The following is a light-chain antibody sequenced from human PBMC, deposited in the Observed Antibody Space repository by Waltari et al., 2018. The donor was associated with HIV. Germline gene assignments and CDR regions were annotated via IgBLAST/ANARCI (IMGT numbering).Light chain of an antibody. Sequence: EVLMTQSPPTLSVSPGARATLSCRSSQRVTSHFAWYQHKTGHGPRPLIYGASTRAPGVPARFSGSGSGTEFTLTISSLQSEDFAVYYCQQYNHWPPYTFGQGTKLEIK. CDR2: GAS. J-gene: IGKJ2*01. CDR1: QRVTSH. CDR3: QQYNHWPPYT. V-gene: IGKV3-15*01.